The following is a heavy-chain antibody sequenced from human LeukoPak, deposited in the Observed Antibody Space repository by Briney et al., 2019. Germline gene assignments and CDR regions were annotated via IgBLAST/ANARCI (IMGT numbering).Heavy chain of an antibody. V-gene: IGHV4-34*01. Sequence: ASETLSLTCVVYGGSFSGYYWSWIRQPPGKGLEWIGEINHSGSTNYNPSLKSRVTISVDTSKNQFSLKLSSVTAADTAVYYCARMYDWSGAWFDPWGQGTLVTVPS. D-gene: IGHD1-1*01. CDR1: GGSFSGYY. CDR3: ARMYDWSGAWFDP. J-gene: IGHJ5*02. CDR2: INHSGST.